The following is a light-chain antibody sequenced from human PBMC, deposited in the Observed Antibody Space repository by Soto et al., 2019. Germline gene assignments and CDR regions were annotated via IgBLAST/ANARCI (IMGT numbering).Light chain of an antibody. CDR3: QQSYSAPRT. CDR2: GAS. J-gene: IGKJ2*01. CDR1: QSIGTY. Sequence: DIQMTQSPSSLPASVGDRISMSCRASQSIGTYLSWYQQKPGKAPKLLIYGASNLQSGVPSRFSGSGSETGFTLTISSLQPEDFATYYCQQSYSAPRTFGQGTKVDI. V-gene: IGKV1-39*01.